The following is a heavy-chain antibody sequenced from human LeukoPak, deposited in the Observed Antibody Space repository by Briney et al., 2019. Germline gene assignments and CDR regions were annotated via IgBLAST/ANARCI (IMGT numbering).Heavy chain of an antibody. CDR1: GASFNSDDQY. CDR3: ARGHSGSYYYPFDY. V-gene: IGHV4-30-4*08. D-gene: IGHD1-26*01. CDR2: IHPSGML. J-gene: IGHJ4*02. Sequence: SQTLSLTCTVSGASFNSDDQYWNWIRQSPGKGLEWIGSIHPSGMLYNNPSLESRVTISVDTSKNQFSLKLSSVTAADTAVYYCARGHSGSYYYPFDYWGQGTLVTVSS.